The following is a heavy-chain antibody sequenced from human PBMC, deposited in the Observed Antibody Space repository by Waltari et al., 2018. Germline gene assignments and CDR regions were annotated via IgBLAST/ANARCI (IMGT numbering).Heavy chain of an antibody. D-gene: IGHD5-12*01. Sequence: QLQLQESGPGLVKPSETLSLTCTVSGGSISSSSYYWGWIRPSPGKGLEWIGSIYYSGRTYYNPTLKSRVTMSGDTSKNQFSLKLSSVTAADTAVYYCARHWKKSGYRFDPWGQGTLVTVSS. CDR3: ARHWKKSGYRFDP. CDR1: GGSISSSSYY. CDR2: IYYSGRT. V-gene: IGHV4-39*01. J-gene: IGHJ5*02.